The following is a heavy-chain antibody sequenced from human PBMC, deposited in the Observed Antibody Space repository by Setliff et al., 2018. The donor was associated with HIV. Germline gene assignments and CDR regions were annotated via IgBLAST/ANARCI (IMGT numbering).Heavy chain of an antibody. Sequence: ETLSLTCRLSGDSIVFDDSTRSYHCSWIRQPPGKGLEWIGSTPYRGRTNCNPSLKSRVTISVDTSKNQFSLKLSSVTAADTAVYYCARDSSSWFNWFDPWGQGTLVTVSS. J-gene: IGHJ5*02. D-gene: IGHD6-13*01. CDR2: TPYRGRT. CDR3: ARDSSSWFNWFDP. CDR1: GDSIVFDDSTRSYH. V-gene: IGHV4-39*07.